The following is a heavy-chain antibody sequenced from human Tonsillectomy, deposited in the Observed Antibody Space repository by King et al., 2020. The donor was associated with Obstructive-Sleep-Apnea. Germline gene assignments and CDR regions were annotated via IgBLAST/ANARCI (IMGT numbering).Heavy chain of an antibody. V-gene: IGHV3-43*01. CDR2: MSWDGGST. CDR1: GFTFDDYT. D-gene: IGHD3-22*01. J-gene: IGHJ4*02. Sequence: VQLVESGGVVVQPGGSLRLSCAASGFTFDDYTMHWVRQAPGKGLEWVSLMSWDGGSTYYADSVKGRFTISRDNSKNSLYLQMNSLRTEDTALYYCAKDMVGYYDSSGYYGFDYWGQGTLVTVSS. CDR3: AKDMVGYYDSSGYYGFDY.